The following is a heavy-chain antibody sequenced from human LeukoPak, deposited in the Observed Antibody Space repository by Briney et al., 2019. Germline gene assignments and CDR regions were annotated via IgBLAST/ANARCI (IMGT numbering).Heavy chain of an antibody. Sequence: PSETLFLTCTVSGGYISGCSYYWAWIRPPPGKGLEWLGSGFYSGSAYYNPSLKSRVTISVDTSKNQFSLNLSSLTAADTAVYYCARLRGAMTPVTSDFDYWGQGTLVTVSS. J-gene: IGHJ4*02. CDR1: GGYISGCSYY. V-gene: IGHV4-39*01. CDR2: GFYSGSA. D-gene: IGHD4-17*01. CDR3: ARLRGAMTPVTSDFDY.